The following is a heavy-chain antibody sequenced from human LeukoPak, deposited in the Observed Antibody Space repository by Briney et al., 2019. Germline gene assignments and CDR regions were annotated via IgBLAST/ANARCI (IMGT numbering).Heavy chain of an antibody. CDR1: GFTFSNYW. CDR2: IKQDGSEK. J-gene: IGHJ4*02. V-gene: IGHV3-7*01. Sequence: GGSLRLSCAASGFTFSNYWMTWVRQAPGKGLELVANIKQDGSEKYYVDSVKGRFTISRDNAKNSLYLQMNSLRAEDTAVYYCARNQRRPDYWGQGTLVTGPS. D-gene: IGHD1-14*01. CDR3: ARNQRRPDY.